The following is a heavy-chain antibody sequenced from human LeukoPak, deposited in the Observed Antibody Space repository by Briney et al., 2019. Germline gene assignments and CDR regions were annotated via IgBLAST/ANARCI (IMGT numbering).Heavy chain of an antibody. V-gene: IGHV1-2*02. J-gene: IGHJ4*02. CDR3: ANWAATIRNFNY. Sequence: GASVKVSCKASGYTFTDYYIHWVRQVPGQGLEWMGWIDPNSGGTNFAQKFQGRVTMTTDTSITTAYMELTRLRSDDTAVYYCANWAATIRNFNYWGQGTLVTVSS. CDR1: GYTFTDYY. CDR2: IDPNSGGT. D-gene: IGHD5-12*01.